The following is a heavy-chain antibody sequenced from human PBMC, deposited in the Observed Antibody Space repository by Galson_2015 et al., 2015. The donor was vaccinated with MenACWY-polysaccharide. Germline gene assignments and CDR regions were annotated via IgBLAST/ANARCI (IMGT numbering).Heavy chain of an antibody. V-gene: IGHV3-NL1*01. CDR3: VKGGWADN. CDR1: GSRFSYSG. D-gene: IGHD1-26*01. J-gene: IGHJ4*02. CDR2: ISSGSDTA. Sequence: SLRLSCAASGSRFSYSGMHWVRQAPGKGLEWISVISSGSDTAYYTDSVKGRFTISRDNSKDTLHLQMDSLRAEDTAVYYCVKGGWADNWGQGTLVTVSS.